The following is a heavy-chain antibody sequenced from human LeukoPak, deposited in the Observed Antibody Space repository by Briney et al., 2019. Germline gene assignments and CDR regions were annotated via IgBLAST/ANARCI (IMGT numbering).Heavy chain of an antibody. J-gene: IGHJ4*02. V-gene: IGHV3-30*02. CDR1: GFTFSSYG. D-gene: IGHD1-1*01. CDR2: IRNDGSNH. Sequence: GGSLRLSCAASGFTFSSYGMHWVRQAPGKGLEWVAFIRNDGSNHYYADSVKGRFTISRDNSKDNVYLQMYSLRVEDTAVYYCARDHRYGGLFDYWGQGTLVTVSS. CDR3: ARDHRYGGLFDY.